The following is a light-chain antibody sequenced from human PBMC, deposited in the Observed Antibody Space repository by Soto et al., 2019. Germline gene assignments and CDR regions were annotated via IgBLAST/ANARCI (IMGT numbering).Light chain of an antibody. Sequence: QSALTQPASVPGSPGQSIAISCTGTSSDVGNYNYVSWYQQHPGKAPKLMIYDVSNRPSGVSNRFSGSKSGNTASLTISGLQPEDEADYYCNSYTSRSPSVFGTGTKVPVL. CDR2: DVS. J-gene: IGLJ1*01. CDR3: NSYTSRSPSV. V-gene: IGLV2-14*03. CDR1: SSDVGNYNY.